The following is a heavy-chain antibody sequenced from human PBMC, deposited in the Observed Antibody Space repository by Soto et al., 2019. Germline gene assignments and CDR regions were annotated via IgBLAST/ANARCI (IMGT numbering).Heavy chain of an antibody. CDR3: AKDGATPVAARFLDS. D-gene: IGHD6-19*01. CDR1: GFTFATYS. Sequence: LGGSLRLSCAASGFTFATYSMNWVRQAPGKGLEWVSYISDSSATRYYADSVTGGFTISRDNAKSTLYLQMNNLRPEDTAVYYCAKDGATPVAARFLDSWGQG. V-gene: IGHV3-48*01. CDR2: ISDSSATR. J-gene: IGHJ4*02.